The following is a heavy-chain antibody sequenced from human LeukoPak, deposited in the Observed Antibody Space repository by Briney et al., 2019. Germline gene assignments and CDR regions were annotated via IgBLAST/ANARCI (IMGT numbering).Heavy chain of an antibody. J-gene: IGHJ4*02. CDR3: ASLTVTILAFDY. V-gene: IGHV4-61*02. CDR1: GGSISNGSYY. CDR2: IHTSGST. D-gene: IGHD4-17*01. Sequence: SETLSLTCTVSGGSISNGSYYWSWIRQPAGKGLEWIGRIHTSGSTNYNPSLKSRVTMSVDTSKNQFSLKLSSVTAADTAVYYCASLTVTILAFDYWGQGTLVTVSS.